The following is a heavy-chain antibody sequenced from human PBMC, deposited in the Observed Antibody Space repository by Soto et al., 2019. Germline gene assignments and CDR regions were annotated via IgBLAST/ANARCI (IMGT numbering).Heavy chain of an antibody. CDR1: GFTFSSYA. Sequence: EVQLLESGGGLVQPGGSLRLSCAASGFTFSSYAMSWVRQAPGKGLAWVSAIRGSGGSTYYADSVKGRFTISRDNSKNTLYLQRNRRIAEDTAVYYCAKEVRTQLERPNLFDYWGQGTLVTVSS. J-gene: IGHJ4*02. CDR3: AKEVRTQLERPNLFDY. D-gene: IGHD1-1*01. CDR2: IRGSGGST. V-gene: IGHV3-23*01.